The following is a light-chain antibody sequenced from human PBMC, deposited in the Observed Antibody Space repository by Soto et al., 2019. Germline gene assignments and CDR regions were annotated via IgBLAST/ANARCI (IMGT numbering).Light chain of an antibody. V-gene: IGKV1-39*01. CDR1: QSIGSY. CDR2: AAS. Sequence: IQMTQSPASLSSSIGDRVTMTCRASQSIGSYVNWYQEKPGEAPKVLIFAASSLQSGVPSRFSGSGSGTDFTLTISSLQPEDFATYYCHQSYSTAWTFGQGTKLDIK. J-gene: IGKJ1*01. CDR3: HQSYSTAWT.